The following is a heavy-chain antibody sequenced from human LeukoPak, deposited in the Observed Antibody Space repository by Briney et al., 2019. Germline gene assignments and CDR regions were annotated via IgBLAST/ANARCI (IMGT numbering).Heavy chain of an antibody. CDR3: AISGDSLFDV. J-gene: IGHJ6*04. CDR1: GYNFTNYW. CDR2: IYSCDSDT. V-gene: IGHV5-51*01. Sequence: GEALKISCWGSGYNFTNYWIGWGRQIPGKGAEWMGIIYSCDSDTRYSPSFQGQVTISADKSISTAYLQWSSLKASDTAMYYCAISGDSLFDVWGKGTTVTVSS. D-gene: IGHD2-21*01.